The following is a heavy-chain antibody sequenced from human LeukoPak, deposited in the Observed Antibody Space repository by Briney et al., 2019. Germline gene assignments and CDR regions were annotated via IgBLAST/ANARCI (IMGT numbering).Heavy chain of an antibody. V-gene: IGHV4-59*01. CDR1: GGSISSYY. Sequence: SETLSLTCTVSGGSISSYYWSWIRQPPPTGLEWIGYIYYSGSTNYNPSLKSRVTISVDTSKNQFSLKLSSVTAADTAVYYCASSGWFGESPINWGQGTLVTVSS. D-gene: IGHD3-10*01. J-gene: IGHJ4*02. CDR2: IYYSGST. CDR3: ASSGWFGESPIN.